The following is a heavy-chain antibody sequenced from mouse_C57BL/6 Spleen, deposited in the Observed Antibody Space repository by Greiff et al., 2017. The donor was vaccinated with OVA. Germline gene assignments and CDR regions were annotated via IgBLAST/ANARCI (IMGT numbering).Heavy chain of an antibody. D-gene: IGHD2-4*01. CDR1: GYAFSSYW. CDR3: ARNYYDYDSYYIDY. CDR2: IYPGDGDT. Sequence: QVQLQQSGAELVKPGASVKISCKASGYAFSSYWMNWVKQRPGKGLEWIGQIYPGDGDTNYNGKFKGKATLTADKSSSTAYMQLSSLTSEDSAVYFCARNYYDYDSYYIDYWGQGTTLTVSS. J-gene: IGHJ2*01. V-gene: IGHV1-80*01.